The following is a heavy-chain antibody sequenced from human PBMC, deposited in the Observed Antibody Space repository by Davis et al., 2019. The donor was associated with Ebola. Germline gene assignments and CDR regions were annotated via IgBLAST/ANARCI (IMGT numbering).Heavy chain of an antibody. CDR3: ARGGYYDTSGYSHDAFDI. V-gene: IGHV3-21*01. Sequence: PGGSLRLSCIASGFTFSRYDLNWVRQAPGKGLEWVSFISSSSNYIYYADSVKGRFTVSRDNAKNSLYLQMNSLRAEDTAVYYCARGGYYDTSGYSHDAFDIWGQGTMVTVSS. J-gene: IGHJ3*02. CDR1: GFTFSRYD. D-gene: IGHD3-22*01. CDR2: ISSSSNYI.